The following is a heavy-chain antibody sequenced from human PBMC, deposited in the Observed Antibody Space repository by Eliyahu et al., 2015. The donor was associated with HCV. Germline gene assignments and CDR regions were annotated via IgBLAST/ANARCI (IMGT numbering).Heavy chain of an antibody. V-gene: IGHV3-15*01. CDR2: IKSEASGGTI. J-gene: IGHJ4*02. CDR1: GFDFSDAW. Sequence: EVHLVQSGGGLVKPGVRTLRVSCAASGFDFSDAWMSWVRQAPGKGLEWVARIKSEASGGTIDYAAPVKGRFIISRDDSRNTLHLQMNGVKTEDTAVYYCAKESSCSGRSCPVYWGQGNLVTVSS. CDR3: AKESSCSGRSCPVY. D-gene: IGHD2-15*01.